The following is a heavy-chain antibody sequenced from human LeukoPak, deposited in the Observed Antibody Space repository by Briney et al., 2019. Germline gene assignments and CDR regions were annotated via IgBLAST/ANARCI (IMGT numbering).Heavy chain of an antibody. J-gene: IGHJ4*02. CDR3: TRDHCSGDNCPSFDY. CDR2: IGAYNGDT. V-gene: IGHV1-18*04. D-gene: IGHD2-15*01. CDR1: GYTFTSFG. Sequence: GASGKLSCKPSGYTFTSFGISWVRQAPGQGLEWMGWIGAYNGDTNYAQKFQGRVTMTTDTSTSTAYMDLRSLRSDDTAVYYCTRDHCSGDNCPSFDYWGQGTLVTVSA.